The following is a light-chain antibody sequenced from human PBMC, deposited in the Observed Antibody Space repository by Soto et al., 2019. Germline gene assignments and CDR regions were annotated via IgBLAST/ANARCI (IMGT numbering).Light chain of an antibody. V-gene: IGKV1-39*01. CDR3: QQYNNWFSIT. CDR1: QSISTY. Sequence: DIQMTQSPSSLSASLGDRVTITCRASQSISTYLIWYQQKPGKAPKLLIYAASSLQSGVPSRFSGSGSGTDFTLTISSLQSEDSAVYYCQQYNNWFSITFGQGTRLEIK. CDR2: AAS. J-gene: IGKJ5*01.